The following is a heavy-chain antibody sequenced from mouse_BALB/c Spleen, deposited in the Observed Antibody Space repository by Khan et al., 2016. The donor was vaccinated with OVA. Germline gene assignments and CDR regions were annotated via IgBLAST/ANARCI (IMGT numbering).Heavy chain of an antibody. CDR2: IWSGGST. CDR1: GFSLTTYG. J-gene: IGHJ3*01. Sequence: QVQLKESGPGLVQPSQSLSITCTVSGFSLTTYGVHWVRQSPGKGLEWLGVIWSGGSTDYNAAFISRLSISKDSSKCQVFFKMNSLQVNDTAIYXCARNYDYDEGLAYRGQGTLVTVSA. CDR3: ARNYDYDEGLAY. D-gene: IGHD2-4*01. V-gene: IGHV2-2*02.